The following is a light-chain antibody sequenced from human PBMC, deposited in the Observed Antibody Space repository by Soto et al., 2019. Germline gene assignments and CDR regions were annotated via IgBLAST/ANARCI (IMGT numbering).Light chain of an antibody. V-gene: IGKV4-1*01. CDR2: WAS. Sequence: DIVMTEAPDSLAVSPAESSTLKCKSSHNLFYSSSNKNYLAWYQQKPGQPPKLLISWASTRESGVPDRFSGSGSGTDFTLTISSLQTEDVAVYYCQQYYTTPRITFGQGTRLEIK. J-gene: IGKJ5*01. CDR1: HNLFYSSSNKNY. CDR3: QQYYTTPRIT.